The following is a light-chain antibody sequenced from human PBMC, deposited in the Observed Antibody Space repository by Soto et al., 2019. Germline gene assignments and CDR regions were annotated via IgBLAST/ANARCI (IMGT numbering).Light chain of an antibody. Sequence: QSALTQPASVSGSPGQSITISCTGTSSDVGSYNLVSWYQQHPGKAPKLMIYEGSQRPSGVSNRFSGSKSGNTASLTISGLQGEDEADYYCCSYAGSSTFDVVFGGGTKVTVL. CDR1: SSDVGSYNL. CDR3: CSYAGSSTFDVV. CDR2: EGS. V-gene: IGLV2-23*03. J-gene: IGLJ2*01.